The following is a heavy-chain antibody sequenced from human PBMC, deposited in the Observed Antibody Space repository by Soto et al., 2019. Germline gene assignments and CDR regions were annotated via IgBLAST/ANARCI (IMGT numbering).Heavy chain of an antibody. CDR3: ATEIRGYYYGMDV. CDR2: IIPILGIA. CDR1: GGTFSSYT. J-gene: IGHJ6*02. V-gene: IGHV1-69*02. Sequence: QVQLVQSGAEVKKPGSSVKVSCKASGGTFSSYTISWVRQAPGQGLEWMGRIIPILGIANYAQKFQGRVTSTADKSTSTAYMELSSLRSEDTAVYYCATEIRGYYYGMDVWGQGTTVTVSS.